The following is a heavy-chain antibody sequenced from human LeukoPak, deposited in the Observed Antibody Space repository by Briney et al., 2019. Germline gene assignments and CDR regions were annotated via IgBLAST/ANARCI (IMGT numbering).Heavy chain of an antibody. D-gene: IGHD3-10*01. V-gene: IGHV3-23*03. CDR3: ARDSAGNQYSSGNFDL. J-gene: IGHJ4*02. CDR1: GFTFSSYA. Sequence: GGSLRLSCAASGFTFSSYAMSWVRQAPGKGLEWVSVLYAGGESYYADSVLGRFTISRDNSNNTVFLEMNSLTADDTAVYFCARDSAGNQYSSGNFDLWGQGTLVTVSS. CDR2: LYAGGES.